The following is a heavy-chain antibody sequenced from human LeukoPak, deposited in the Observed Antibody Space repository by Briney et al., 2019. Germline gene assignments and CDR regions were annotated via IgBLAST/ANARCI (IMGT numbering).Heavy chain of an antibody. CDR3: ITDPASVGAAEGAADY. CDR2: IKSKAGGGTI. CDR1: GFSFSEAW. V-gene: IGHV3-15*01. D-gene: IGHD1-26*01. J-gene: IGHJ4*02. Sequence: GGSLRLSCEASGFSFSEAWMGWVRQAPGKGMEWVGRIKSKAGGGTIDYAAPVKGRFTISRDDSNDMLFLHINDLKTEDTAVYYCITDPASVGAAEGAADYWGQGTLVTVSS.